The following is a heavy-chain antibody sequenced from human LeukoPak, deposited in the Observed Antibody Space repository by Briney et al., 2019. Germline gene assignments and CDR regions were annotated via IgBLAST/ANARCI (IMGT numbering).Heavy chain of an antibody. Sequence: GASVKVSCKASGYTFTSYDINWVRQATGQGLEWMGWMNPNSGNTGYAQKFQGRVTMTRNTSISTAYMELSSLRSEDTAVYYCARGQLERYYYGSGSYADPTDGIFDYWGQGTLVTVSS. CDR3: ARGQLERYYYGSGSYADPTDGIFDY. D-gene: IGHD3-10*01. CDR2: MNPNSGNT. J-gene: IGHJ4*02. CDR1: GYTFTSYD. V-gene: IGHV1-8*01.